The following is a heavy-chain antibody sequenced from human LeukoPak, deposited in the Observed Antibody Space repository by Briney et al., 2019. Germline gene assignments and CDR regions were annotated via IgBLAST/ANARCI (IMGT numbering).Heavy chain of an antibody. V-gene: IGHV3-11*04. CDR3: AELGITMIGGV. Sequence: GGSLRLSCAASGFTCSDYYMSWVRQAPGKGLEWVSYISSSCSTIYYADSVKGRFTISSGHAQNSLYLQMDLLRAEDTAVYYCAELGITMIGGVWGKGTTVTISS. D-gene: IGHD3-10*02. CDR1: GFTCSDYY. CDR2: ISSSCSTI. J-gene: IGHJ6*04.